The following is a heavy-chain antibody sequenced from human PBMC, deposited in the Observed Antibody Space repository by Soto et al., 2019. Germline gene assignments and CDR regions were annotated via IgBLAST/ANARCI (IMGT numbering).Heavy chain of an antibody. V-gene: IGHV3-74*01. Sequence: GGSLRLSCAASGFTFSSYWMHWVRQAPGKGLVWVSRINSDGSSTSYADSVKGRFTISRDNAKNTLYLQMNSLRAEDTAVYYCARGGSYYFDGYYGMDVWGQGTTVTVSS. CDR3: ARGGSYYFDGYYGMDV. CDR1: GFTFSSYW. D-gene: IGHD1-26*01. J-gene: IGHJ6*02. CDR2: INSDGSST.